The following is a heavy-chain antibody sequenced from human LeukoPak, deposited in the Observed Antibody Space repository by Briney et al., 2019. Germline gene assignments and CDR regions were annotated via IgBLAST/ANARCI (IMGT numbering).Heavy chain of an antibody. D-gene: IGHD3-10*01. CDR2: IYTSGST. J-gene: IGHJ6*02. CDR1: GGSISSYY. Sequence: PSETLSLTCTVSGGSISSYYWSWIRQPAGKGLEWIGRIYTSGSTNYNPSLKSRVTMSVATSKNQFSLKLSSVTAADTAVYYCARDVRYYGSGSYYVAYYYYGMDVWGQGTTVTVSS. CDR3: ARDVRYYGSGSYYVAYYYYGMDV. V-gene: IGHV4-4*07.